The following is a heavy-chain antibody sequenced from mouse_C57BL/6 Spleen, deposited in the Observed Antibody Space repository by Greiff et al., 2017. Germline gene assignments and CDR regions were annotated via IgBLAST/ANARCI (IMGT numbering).Heavy chain of an antibody. J-gene: IGHJ4*01. CDR2: IWTGGGK. CDR3: ARKKSDYDDYAMDD. V-gene: IGHV2-9-1*01. Sequence: VQGVESGPGLVAPSQSLSITCTVSGFSLTSYAISWVRQPPGKGLEWLGVIWTGGGKNYNSALKSRLSISKDNSKCQVFLKMNSLQTDDTARYYCARKKSDYDDYAMDDWGQGTSVTVSS. D-gene: IGHD2-4*01. CDR1: GFSLTSYA.